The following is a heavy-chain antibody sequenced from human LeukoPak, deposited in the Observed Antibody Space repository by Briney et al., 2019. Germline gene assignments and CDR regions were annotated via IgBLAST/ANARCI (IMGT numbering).Heavy chain of an antibody. CDR1: GGSISSGGYA. V-gene: IGHV4-30-2*01. CDR3: ARGTIFGVVYAFDI. CDR2: IYHSGST. J-gene: IGHJ3*02. D-gene: IGHD3-3*01. Sequence: SETLSLTCAVSGGSISSGGYAWSWIRQPPGKGLEWIGYIYHSGSTYYNPSLKSRVTISVDRSKNQFSLKLSSVTAADTAVYYCARGTIFGVVYAFDIWGQGTMVTVSS.